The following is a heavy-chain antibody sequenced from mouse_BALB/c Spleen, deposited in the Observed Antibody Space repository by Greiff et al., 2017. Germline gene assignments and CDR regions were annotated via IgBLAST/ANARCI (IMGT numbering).Heavy chain of an antibody. CDR2: ISSGGSYT. CDR3: TSLYYKGAMDY. D-gene: IGHD2-1*01. J-gene: IGHJ4*01. Sequence: EVQGVESGGGLVQPGGSLKLSCAASGFTFSSYTMSWVRQTPEKRLEWVATISSGGSYTYYPDSVKGRFTISRDNAKNTLYLQMSSLKSEDTAMYYCTSLYYKGAMDYWGQGTSVTVSS. V-gene: IGHV5-6-4*01. CDR1: GFTFSSYT.